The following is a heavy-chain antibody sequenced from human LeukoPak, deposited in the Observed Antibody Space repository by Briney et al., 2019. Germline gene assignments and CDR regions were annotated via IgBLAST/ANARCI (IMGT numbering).Heavy chain of an antibody. CDR2: ISSSGSTI. D-gene: IGHD3-9*01. CDR1: GFTFSSYE. J-gene: IGHJ4*02. V-gene: IGHV3-48*03. CDR3: ARERNYDILTGCFDY. Sequence: QPGGSLRLSCAASGFTFSSYEMNWVRQAPGKGLEWVSYISSSGSTIYYADSVKGRFTISRDNAKNSLYLQMNSLRAEDTAVYYCARERNYDILTGCFDYWGQGTLVTVSS.